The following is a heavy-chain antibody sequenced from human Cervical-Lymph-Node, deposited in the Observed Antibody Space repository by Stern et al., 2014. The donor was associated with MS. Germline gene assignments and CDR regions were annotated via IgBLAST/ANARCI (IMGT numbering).Heavy chain of an antibody. Sequence: VQLVESGAEVKKPGSSVKVSCKASGFNFSNYGLSWVRQAPGQGLEWMGLISVYNGNIDFAQKFQGRLTMTTDTSTSTVYMELRSLRSDDTAVYYCTRDRGIMGTTTGDYWGQGTLVSVSS. V-gene: IGHV1-18*01. CDR1: GFNFSNYG. D-gene: IGHD1-26*01. CDR3: TRDRGIMGTTTGDY. CDR2: ISVYNGNI. J-gene: IGHJ4*02.